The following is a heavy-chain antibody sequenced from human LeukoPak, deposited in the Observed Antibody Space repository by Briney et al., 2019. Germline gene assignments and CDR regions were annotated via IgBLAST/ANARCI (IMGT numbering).Heavy chain of an antibody. Sequence: GRSLRLSCAASRFTFSSYGMHWVRQAPGKGLEWVAVISYDGSNKYYADSVKGRFTISRDNSKNTLYLQMNRLRAEDTAVYYCAKDLNHSYDFWSGYPPYYGMDVWGQGTTVTVSS. CDR1: RFTFSSYG. CDR3: AKDLNHSYDFWSGYPPYYGMDV. CDR2: ISYDGSNK. V-gene: IGHV3-30*18. D-gene: IGHD3-3*01. J-gene: IGHJ6*02.